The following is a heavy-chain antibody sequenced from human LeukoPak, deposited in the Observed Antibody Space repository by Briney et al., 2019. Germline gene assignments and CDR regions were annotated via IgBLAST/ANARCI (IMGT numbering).Heavy chain of an antibody. Sequence: GGSLRLSCAASGFTLSNHAMIWVRQAPGKGLEWVSGISGSGVGTYYKDSVKGRFTISRDNSKDTLYLQMNSLRAEDTAVYYCAKRAMWDLYWYFDLWGRGTLVTVSS. CDR3: AKRAMWDLYWYFDL. J-gene: IGHJ2*01. D-gene: IGHD1-26*01. CDR1: GFTLSNHA. CDR2: ISGSGVGT. V-gene: IGHV3-23*01.